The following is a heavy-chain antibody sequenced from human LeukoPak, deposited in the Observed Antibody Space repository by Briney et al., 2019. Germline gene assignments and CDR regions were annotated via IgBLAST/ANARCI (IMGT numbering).Heavy chain of an antibody. V-gene: IGHV3-23*01. CDR3: AKDLMIGTLGWFDP. D-gene: IGHD1-7*01. J-gene: IGHJ5*02. CDR1: GFTFSSYA. Sequence: HPGGSLRLSCAASGFTFSSYAMTWVHQGPGKGLEWVSGLSGNGGSTYYADSVKGRFTISRDNFKNTLYLQMNSLRVEDSGVYYCAKDLMIGTLGWFDPWGQGTLVTVSS. CDR2: LSGNGGST.